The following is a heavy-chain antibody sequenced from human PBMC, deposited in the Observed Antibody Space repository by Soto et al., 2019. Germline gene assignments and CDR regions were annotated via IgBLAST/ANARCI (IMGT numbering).Heavy chain of an antibody. CDR1: GYTFTSYD. J-gene: IGHJ6*02. CDR3: VRGRRSGYEPYYYYGMDV. CDR2: MNPNSGNT. Sequence: QVQLVQSGAEVKKPGASVKVSCKASGYTFTSYDINWVRQATGQGLEWMGWMNPNSGNTVYAQKFQGRVTMTRNTSISTAYMELSSLRSEDTAVYYCVRGRRSGYEPYYYYGMDVWGQGTTVTVSS. V-gene: IGHV1-8*01. D-gene: IGHD5-12*01.